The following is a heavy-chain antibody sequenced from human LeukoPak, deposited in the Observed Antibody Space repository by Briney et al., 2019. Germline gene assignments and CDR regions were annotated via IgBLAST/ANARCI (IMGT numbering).Heavy chain of an antibody. CDR2: IYYSGST. CDR3: ARGAEWLNY. V-gene: IGHV4-31*03. D-gene: IGHD5-12*01. Sequence: PSQTLSRTCTVSGGSISSGGYYWSWTRQHPGKCLEWIGYIYYSGSTYYNPSLKSRVTISVDTSKNQFSLKLSSVTAADTAVYYCARGAEWLNYWGQGTLVTVSS. J-gene: IGHJ4*02. CDR1: GGSISSGGYY.